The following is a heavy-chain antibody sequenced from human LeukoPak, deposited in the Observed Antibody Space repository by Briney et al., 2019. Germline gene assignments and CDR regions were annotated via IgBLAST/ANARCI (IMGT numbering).Heavy chain of an antibody. V-gene: IGHV3-15*01. CDR3: ARGGNDYYGSGSYPTIDY. CDR1: GLAFKNAW. Sequence: PGRSLRLSCAASGLAFKNAWMSWVSQAPGKGREWLGLIKRKSEGATTDYSAPVKGRFTISRDDSENTLYLQMSSLKTEDTAGYYCARGGNDYYGSGSYPTIDYWGQGTLVTVSS. J-gene: IGHJ4*02. CDR2: IKRKSEGATT. D-gene: IGHD3-10*01.